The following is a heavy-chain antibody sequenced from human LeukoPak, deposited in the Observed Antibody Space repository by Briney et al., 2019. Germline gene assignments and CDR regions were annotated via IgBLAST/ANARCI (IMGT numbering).Heavy chain of an antibody. CDR1: SGSISSYQ. CDR3: ARDNNGGTFD. J-gene: IGHJ4*02. V-gene: IGHV4-59*01. CDR2: IYHSGST. Sequence: SETLSLTCTVCSGSISSYQWNWIRQPPGKGLEWIGYIYHSGSTNCNPSLKSRVTISVDTSKNQFSLKLSSVTAADTAVYYCARDNNGGTFDWGQGTLVTVSS. D-gene: IGHD4-23*01.